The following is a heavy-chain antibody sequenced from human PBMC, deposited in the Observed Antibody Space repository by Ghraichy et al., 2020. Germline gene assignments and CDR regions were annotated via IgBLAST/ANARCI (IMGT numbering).Heavy chain of an antibody. CDR3: ARDTHGSGSFDY. V-gene: IGHV4-30-4*01. D-gene: IGHD3-10*01. Sequence: SETLSLTYTVSGGSISSGDYYWSWIRQPPGKGLEWIGYIYYSGSTYYNPSLKSRVTISVDTSKNQFSLKLSSVTAADTAVYYCARDTHGSGSFDYWGQGTLVTVSS. CDR1: GGSISSGDYY. J-gene: IGHJ4*02. CDR2: IYYSGST.